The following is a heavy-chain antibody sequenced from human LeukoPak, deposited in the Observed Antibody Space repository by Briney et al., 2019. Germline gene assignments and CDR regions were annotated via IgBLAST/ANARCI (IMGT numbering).Heavy chain of an antibody. CDR3: ARAPYYYDSSGYFSFDY. CDR2: IYYSGST. V-gene: IGHV4-59*01. D-gene: IGHD3-22*01. Sequence: SETLSLTCTVSGGSISSYYWSWIRQPPGKGLEWIGYIYYSGSTNYNPSLKSRVTISVDTPKNQFSLKLSSVTAADTAVYYCARAPYYYDSSGYFSFDYWGQGTLVTVSS. CDR1: GGSISSYY. J-gene: IGHJ4*02.